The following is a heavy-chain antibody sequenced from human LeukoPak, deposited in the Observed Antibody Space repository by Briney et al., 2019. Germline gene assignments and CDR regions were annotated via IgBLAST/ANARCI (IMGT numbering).Heavy chain of an antibody. CDR3: AATNYDFWSGMSGFDP. V-gene: IGHV1-58*02. J-gene: IGHJ5*02. Sequence: SVKVSCKASGFTFTSSAMQWVRQARGQRLEWIGWIVVGSGNTNYAQKFQERGTITRDMSTSTAYMELSSLRSEDTAVYYCAATNYDFWSGMSGFDPWGQGTLVTVSS. D-gene: IGHD3-3*01. CDR2: IVVGSGNT. CDR1: GFTFTSSA.